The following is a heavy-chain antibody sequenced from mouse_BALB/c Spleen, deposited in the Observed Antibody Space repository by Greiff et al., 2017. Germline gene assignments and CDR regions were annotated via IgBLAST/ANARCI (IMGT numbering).Heavy chain of an antibody. Sequence: VQLQQSGPELVKPGASVKISCKASGYTFTDYYINWVKQKPGQGLEWIGWIYPGSGNTKYNEKLKGKATLTVDTSSSTAYMQLSSLTSEDTAVYFCARDYGSIYWYFDVWGAGTTVTVSS. CDR1: GYTFTDYY. D-gene: IGHD1-1*01. CDR3: ARDYGSIYWYFDV. J-gene: IGHJ1*01. V-gene: IGHV1-84*02. CDR2: IYPGSGNT.